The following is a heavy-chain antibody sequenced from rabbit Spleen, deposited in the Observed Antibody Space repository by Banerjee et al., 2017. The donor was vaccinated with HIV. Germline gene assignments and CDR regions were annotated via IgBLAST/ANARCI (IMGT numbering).Heavy chain of an antibody. J-gene: IGHJ4*01. Sequence: QDQLEESGGGLVKPEGSLTLTCKASGFSFSDRDVMCWVRQAPGKGLEWIACIDTNDGDTDYANWPKGRFTISKTSSTTVTLQMTSLTPADTATYFCARNANGGWDLWGPGTLVTVS. CDR1: GFSFSDRDV. V-gene: IGHV1S45*01. CDR2: IDTNDGDT. D-gene: IGHD4-1*01. CDR3: ARNANGGWDL.